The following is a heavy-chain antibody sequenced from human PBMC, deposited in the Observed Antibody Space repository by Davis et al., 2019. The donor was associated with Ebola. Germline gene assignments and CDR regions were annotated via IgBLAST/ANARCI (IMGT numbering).Heavy chain of an antibody. Sequence: GGSLRLSCAASGFTVSSNYMSWVRQAPGKGLEWVSVIYSGGSTYYADSVKGRFTISRDNSKNTLYLQMNSLRAEDTAVYYFARDLRWSGYSYYYYYYGMDVWGQGTTVTVSS. CDR2: IYSGGST. J-gene: IGHJ6*02. D-gene: IGHD3-3*01. CDR1: GFTVSSNY. CDR3: ARDLRWSGYSYYYYYYGMDV. V-gene: IGHV3-53*01.